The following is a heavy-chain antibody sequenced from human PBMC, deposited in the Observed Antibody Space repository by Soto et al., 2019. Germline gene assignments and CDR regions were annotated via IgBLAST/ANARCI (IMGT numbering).Heavy chain of an antibody. D-gene: IGHD6-13*01. CDR2: IGGDGST. CDR3: AKSALQQLAHFDY. CDR1: GFTFSLYS. J-gene: IGHJ4*01. V-gene: IGHV3-23*01. Sequence: GGSLRLSCAASGFTFSLYSMSWVRQTPGKGLEWVSVIGGDGSTYYADSVKGRFTISRDNSKNTVYLQMNSLRAEDTAIYYCAKSALQQLAHFDYWGQGTLVTVSS.